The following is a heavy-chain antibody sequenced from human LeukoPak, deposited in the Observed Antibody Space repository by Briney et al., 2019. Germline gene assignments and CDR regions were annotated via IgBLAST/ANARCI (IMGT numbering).Heavy chain of an antibody. CDR3: ARDGCSSTSCYENYYYGMDV. CDR1: GFTFSSYE. V-gene: IGHV3-48*03. Sequence: GGSLRLSCAASGFTFSSYEMNWVRQAPGKGLEWVSYISSSGSTIYYADSVKGRFTISRDNAKNSLYLQMNSLRAEDTAVYYCARDGCSSTSCYENYYYGMDVWGQGTTVTVSS. J-gene: IGHJ6*02. D-gene: IGHD2-2*01. CDR2: ISSSGSTI.